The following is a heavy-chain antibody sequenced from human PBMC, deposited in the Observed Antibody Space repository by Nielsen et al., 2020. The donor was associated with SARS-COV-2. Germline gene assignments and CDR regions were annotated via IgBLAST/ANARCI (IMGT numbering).Heavy chain of an antibody. CDR1: GYSFTCYW. Sequence: GESLKISWEGSGYSFTCYWIGWVSQMPGKGLEWMGIIYPGDSGTRYSPSFQGQVTISADKSISTAYLQWSSLKASDTAMYYCAIRETFDSRNRYCSSPSCPTPFDYWGQGTLVTVSS. J-gene: IGHJ4*02. CDR2: IYPGDSGT. D-gene: IGHD2-2*01. CDR3: AIRETFDSRNRYCSSPSCPTPFDY. V-gene: IGHV5-51*01.